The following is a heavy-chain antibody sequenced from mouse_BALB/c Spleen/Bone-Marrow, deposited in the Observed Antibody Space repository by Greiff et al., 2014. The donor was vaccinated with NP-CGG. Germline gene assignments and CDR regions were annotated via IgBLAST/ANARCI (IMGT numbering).Heavy chain of an antibody. CDR1: GFSLTGNG. V-gene: IGHV2-5*01. CDR3: AKGGITTAWYFDV. CDR2: IWRGGST. D-gene: IGHD1-1*01. Sequence: QVQLQQSGPGLVQPSQSLSITCTVSGFSLTGNGVHWVRQSPGKGLEWLGVIWRGGSTDYNAAFMSRLTIAKDNSKNQVFFKMNSLQGDDTAMYYCAKGGITTAWYFDVWGAGTTVTVSS. J-gene: IGHJ1*01.